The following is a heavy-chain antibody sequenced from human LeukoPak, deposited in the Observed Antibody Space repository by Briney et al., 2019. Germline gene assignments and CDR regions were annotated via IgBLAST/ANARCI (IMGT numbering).Heavy chain of an antibody. CDR2: IWYDGSHQ. V-gene: IGHV3-33*07. J-gene: IGHJ4*02. D-gene: IGHD6-13*01. CDR1: GFTFSSYG. Sequence: PGRSLRLSCAAGGFTFSSYGMYGVRQAPGKGLEWVAVIWYDGSHQYYVDSVKGRFTISRDNSKNMVYLQMSSLRAEDTAVYYCPRNRVKEQKVLYFDRWGQGALVTV. CDR3: PRNRVKEQKVLYFDR.